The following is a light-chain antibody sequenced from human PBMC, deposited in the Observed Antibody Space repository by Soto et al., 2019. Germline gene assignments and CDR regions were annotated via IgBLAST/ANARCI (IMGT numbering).Light chain of an antibody. CDR3: QQYNSYPWT. CDR1: QSISSW. J-gene: IGKJ1*01. CDR2: KAS. V-gene: IGKV1-5*03. Sequence: DIQMTQSPSTLSSSLGDRVTITFRASQSISSWLAWYQQKPGKAPKLLIYKASSLESGVPSRFSGSGSGTEFTLTISSLQPDDFATYYCQQYNSYPWTFGQGTKVDIK.